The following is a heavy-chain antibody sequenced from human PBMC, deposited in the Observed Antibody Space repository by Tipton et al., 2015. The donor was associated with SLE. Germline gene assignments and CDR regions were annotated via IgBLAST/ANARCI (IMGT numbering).Heavy chain of an antibody. Sequence: LRLSCAASGFTFSTYSMNWVRQAPGKGLEWVGDIDHSGSTNYKPSLKSRLTISVDTSKNQFSLRLTSVTAADTAVYYCARAKVEETTFKYFFNGLDVWGRGTTVTVS. J-gene: IGHJ6*02. CDR2: IDHSGST. V-gene: IGHV4-34*01. D-gene: IGHD2/OR15-2a*01. CDR1: GFTFSTYS. CDR3: ARAKVEETTFKYFFNGLDV.